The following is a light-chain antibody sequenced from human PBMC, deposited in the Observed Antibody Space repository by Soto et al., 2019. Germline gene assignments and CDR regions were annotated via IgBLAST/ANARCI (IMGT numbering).Light chain of an antibody. Sequence: QLVLTQPASVSGSPGQSITISCTGTSSDVGGYNYVSWYQQHPGKAPKLMIYDVSNRPSGVSNRFSGSKSGNTASLTISGLQAEDEADYYGSSYTSSSTRVFGTGTKLTVL. CDR2: DVS. J-gene: IGLJ1*01. CDR1: SSDVGGYNY. CDR3: SSYTSSSTRV. V-gene: IGLV2-14*01.